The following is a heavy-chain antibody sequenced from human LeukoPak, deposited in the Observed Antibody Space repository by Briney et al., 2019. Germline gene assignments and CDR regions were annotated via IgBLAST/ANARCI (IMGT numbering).Heavy chain of an antibody. J-gene: IGHJ1*01. CDR1: GFTFSSYA. D-gene: IGHD4-17*01. CDR3: ARDDYGDYKYFQH. CDR2: ISANAAST. V-gene: IGHV3-23*01. Sequence: GGSLRLSCAASGFTFSSYAMSWVRQAPGKGLEWVSAISANAASTYYADSVRGRFTISRDNSKNTLYLQMNSLRAEDTAVYYCARDDYGDYKYFQHWGQGTLVTVSS.